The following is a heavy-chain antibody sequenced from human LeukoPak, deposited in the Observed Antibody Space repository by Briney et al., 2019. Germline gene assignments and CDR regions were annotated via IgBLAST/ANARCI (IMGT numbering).Heavy chain of an antibody. D-gene: IGHD3-16*02. Sequence: GGSLRLSCAASGYTFSLYSVNWVRQAPGKGLEWVSSISSTSDYIYYADSVKGRFTISRDNTKSSLYLQMNSLRAEDTAVYYCVSGNDPDSTWENYRLDAFDIWGQVTTVIVSS. CDR3: VSGNDPDSTWENYRLDAFDI. J-gene: IGHJ3*02. CDR1: GYTFSLYS. V-gene: IGHV3-21*01. CDR2: ISSTSDYI.